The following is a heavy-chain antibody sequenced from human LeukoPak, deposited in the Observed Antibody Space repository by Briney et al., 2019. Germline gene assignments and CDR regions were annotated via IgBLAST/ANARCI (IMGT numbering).Heavy chain of an antibody. CDR2: ISGSGGST. CDR3: AKDLTPVEYYYDSRAFDY. J-gene: IGHJ4*02. Sequence: GGSLRLSCAASGFTFSSYAMSWVRQAPGKGLEWVSAISGSGGSTYYADSVKGRFTISRDNSKNTLYLQMNSLRAEDTAVYYCAKDLTPVEYYYDSRAFDYWGQGTLVTVSS. V-gene: IGHV3-23*01. D-gene: IGHD3-22*01. CDR1: GFTFSSYA.